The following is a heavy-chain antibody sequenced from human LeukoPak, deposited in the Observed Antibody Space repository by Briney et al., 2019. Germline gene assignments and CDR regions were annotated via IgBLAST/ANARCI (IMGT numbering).Heavy chain of an antibody. Sequence: GGSLRLSCAASGFTVSSNDMSWVRQAPGKGLEWVSVIYSGGRTFYADSVKGRFTISKDNSKNTLYLQMNSLRAEDTAVYYCAIYDSSGYYNYWGQGTLVTVSS. CDR2: IYSGGRT. V-gene: IGHV3-53*01. CDR3: AIYDSSGYYNY. CDR1: GFTVSSND. J-gene: IGHJ4*02. D-gene: IGHD3-22*01.